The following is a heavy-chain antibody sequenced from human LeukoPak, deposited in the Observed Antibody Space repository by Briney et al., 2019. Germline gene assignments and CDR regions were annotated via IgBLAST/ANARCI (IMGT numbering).Heavy chain of an antibody. CDR1: GGSISSYY. J-gene: IGHJ4*02. D-gene: IGHD5-18*01. V-gene: IGHV4-59*08. Sequence: PSEILSLTCTVSGGSISSYYWSWIRQPPGKGLEWIGYIYYSGSTNYNPSLKSRVTISVDTSKNQFSLKLSSVTAADTAVYYCARHLDTAMVQFDYWGQGTLVTVSS. CDR2: IYYSGST. CDR3: ARHLDTAMVQFDY.